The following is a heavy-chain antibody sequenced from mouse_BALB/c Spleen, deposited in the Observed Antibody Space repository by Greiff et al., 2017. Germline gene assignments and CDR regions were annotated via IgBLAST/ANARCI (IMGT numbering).Heavy chain of an antibody. D-gene: IGHD1-1*01. CDR1: GFNIKDTY. Sequence: EVQRVESGAELVKPGASVKLSCTASGFNIKDTYMHWVKQRPEQGLEWIGRIDPANGNTKYDPKFQGKATITADTSSNTAYLQLSSLTSEDTAVYYCARQGTVVAPMDYWGQGTSVTVSS. J-gene: IGHJ4*01. CDR3: ARQGTVVAPMDY. CDR2: IDPANGNT. V-gene: IGHV14-3*02.